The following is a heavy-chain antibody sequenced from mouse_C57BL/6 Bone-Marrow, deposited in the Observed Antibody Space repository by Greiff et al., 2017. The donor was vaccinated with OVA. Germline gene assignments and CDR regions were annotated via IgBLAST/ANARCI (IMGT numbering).Heavy chain of an antibody. J-gene: IGHJ4*01. V-gene: IGHV7-1*01. D-gene: IGHD6-5*01. Sequence: EVKLVESGGGLVQSGRSLRLSCATSGFTFSDFYMEWVRQAPGKGLEWIAASRNKANDYTTEYSASVKGRFIVSRDTSQSILYLQMNALRAEDTAIYYCARDASPIYAMDYWGQGTSVTVSS. CDR2: SRNKANDYTT. CDR1: GFTFSDFY. CDR3: ARDASPIYAMDY.